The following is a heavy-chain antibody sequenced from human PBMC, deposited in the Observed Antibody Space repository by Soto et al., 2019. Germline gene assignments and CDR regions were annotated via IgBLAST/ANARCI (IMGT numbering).Heavy chain of an antibody. J-gene: IGHJ4*02. V-gene: IGHV4-34*01. CDR2: INHSGST. D-gene: IGHD2-2*01. CDR1: GGSFSGYY. Sequence: SETLSLTCAVYGGSFSGYYWSWIRQPPGKGLEWIGEINHSGSTNYNPSLKSRVTISVDTSKNQFSLRAEDTAVYYCAKDIIVLVPAFDFWGQGTLVTVSS. CDR3: AKDIIVLVPAFDF.